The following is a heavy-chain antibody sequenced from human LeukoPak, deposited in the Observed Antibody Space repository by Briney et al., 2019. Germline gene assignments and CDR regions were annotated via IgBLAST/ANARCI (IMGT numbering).Heavy chain of an antibody. D-gene: IGHD1-26*01. V-gene: IGHV3-30*02. Sequence: GGSLRLSCTASGFTFSSYAMHWVRQAPGKGLEWVAFIRYDGSNKYYADSVKGRFTISRDNYLQMNSLRAEDTAVYYCAREIVGAGYYMDVWGKGTTVTISS. CDR3: AREIVGAGYYMDV. CDR2: IRYDGSNK. CDR1: GFTFSSYA. J-gene: IGHJ6*03.